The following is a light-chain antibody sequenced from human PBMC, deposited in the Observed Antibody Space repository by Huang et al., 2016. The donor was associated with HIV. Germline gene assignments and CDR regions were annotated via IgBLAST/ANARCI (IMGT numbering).Light chain of an antibody. V-gene: IGKV4-1*01. CDR1: QSVLYSSNNKNY. CDR3: QQYYSTRT. CDR2: WAS. J-gene: IGKJ1*01. Sequence: DIVMTQSPDSLAVSLGERATINCKSSQSVLYSSNNKNYFGWYQQKPGQPPKLLIYWASTRESGVPDRCSGSGSGTDFTLTISSLQAEDVAVYYCQQYYSTRTFGQGTKVEIK.